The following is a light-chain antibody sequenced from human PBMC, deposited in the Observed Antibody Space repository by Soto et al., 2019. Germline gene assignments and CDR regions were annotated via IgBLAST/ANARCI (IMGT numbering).Light chain of an antibody. J-gene: IGLJ3*02. CDR1: SSDIGTYKY. CDR3: SSYAGSINWV. V-gene: IGLV2-8*01. Sequence: QSVLTQPPSASGSPGQSVTISCTGTSSDIGTYKYVSWYQQYPGKAPKLMIYEVNSRPSGVPDRFSGSKSGNTASLTVSGLQAEDEADYYCSSYAGSINWVFGGGTKLTVL. CDR2: EVN.